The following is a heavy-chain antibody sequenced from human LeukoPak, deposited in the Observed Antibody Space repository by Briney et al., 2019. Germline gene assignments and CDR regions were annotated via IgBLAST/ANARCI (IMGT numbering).Heavy chain of an antibody. CDR2: IWYDGSNK. J-gene: IGHJ3*02. D-gene: IGHD5-18*01. CDR1: GLTFSSYG. Sequence: GGSLRLSCAASGLTFSSYGMHWVRQAPGKGLEWVAVIWYDGSNKYYADSVKGRFTISRDNSKNTLYLQMNSLRAEDTAVYYCARDGVVDTAMVTAFDIWGQGTMVTVSS. V-gene: IGHV3-33*01. CDR3: ARDGVVDTAMVTAFDI.